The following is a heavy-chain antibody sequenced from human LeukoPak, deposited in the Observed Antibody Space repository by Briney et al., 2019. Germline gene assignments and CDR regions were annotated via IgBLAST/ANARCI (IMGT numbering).Heavy chain of an antibody. D-gene: IGHD5-18*01. CDR2: ISSDGNTT. V-gene: IGHV3-74*01. J-gene: IGHJ4*02. CDR1: GFTISTYW. CDR3: APEGGYSYDY. Sequence: GGSLRLSCAASGFTISTYWMHWVRQAPGRGLVWVARISSDGNTTRYADFVEGRFAISRDNAKNTLYLQMNSLRAEDTAVYYCAPEGGYSYDYWGQGTLVTVSS.